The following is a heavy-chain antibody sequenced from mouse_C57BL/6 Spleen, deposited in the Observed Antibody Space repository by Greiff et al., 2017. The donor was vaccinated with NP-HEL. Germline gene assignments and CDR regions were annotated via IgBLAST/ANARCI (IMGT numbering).Heavy chain of an antibody. CDR3: ARPPYYYGSSWYFDV. V-gene: IGHV5-17*01. CDR2: ISSGSSTI. J-gene: IGHJ1*03. CDR1: GFTFSDYG. Sequence: DVQLVESGGGLVKPGGSLKLSCAASGFTFSDYGMHWVRQAPEKGLEWVAYISSGSSTIYYADTVKGRFTISRDNAKNTLFLQMTSLRSEDTAMYYCARPPYYYGSSWYFDVWGTRTTVTVSS. D-gene: IGHD1-1*01.